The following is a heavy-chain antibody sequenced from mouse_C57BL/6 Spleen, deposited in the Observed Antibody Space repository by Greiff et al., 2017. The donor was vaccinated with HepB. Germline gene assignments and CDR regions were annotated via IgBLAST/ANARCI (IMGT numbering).Heavy chain of an antibody. V-gene: IGHV5-6*01. CDR2: ISSGGSYT. CDR1: GFTFSSYG. J-gene: IGHJ1*03. D-gene: IGHD1-1*02. Sequence: EVQLVESGGDLVKPGGSLKLSCAASGFTFSSYGMSWVRQTPDKRLEWVATISSGGSYTYYPDSVKGRFTISRDNAKNTLYLQMSSLKSEDTAMYYCARQGGPYWYFDVWGTGTTVTVSS. CDR3: ARQGGPYWYFDV.